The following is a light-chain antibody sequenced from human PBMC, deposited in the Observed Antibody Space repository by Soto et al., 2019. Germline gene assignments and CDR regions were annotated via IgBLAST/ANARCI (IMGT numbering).Light chain of an antibody. CDR1: SSDVGV. V-gene: IGLV2-14*01. J-gene: IGLJ1*01. CDR2: ELS. Sequence: QSVLTQPASVSGSPGQSITISCTGTSSDVGVSWYQQHPGKAPKLMIYELSNRPSGVSNRFSGSKSGNTASLTISGLQAEDAADYYCTSYTSSSTLVFGTVTKLTVL. CDR3: TSYTSSSTLV.